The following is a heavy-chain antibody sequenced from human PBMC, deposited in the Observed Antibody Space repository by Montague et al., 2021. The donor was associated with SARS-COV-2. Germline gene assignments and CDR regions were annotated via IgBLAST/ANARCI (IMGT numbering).Heavy chain of an antibody. J-gene: IGHJ4*02. CDR2: MYYSGST. Sequence: SETRSLTCTVSGGSISSYYWSWIRQPPGKGLEWIGYMYYSGSTNYNPSLKSRVTLSVDTSKNQFSLKLISVTAADTAVYYCARDFDYWGQGTLVTVSS. CDR3: ARDFDY. CDR1: GGSISSYY. V-gene: IGHV4-59*13.